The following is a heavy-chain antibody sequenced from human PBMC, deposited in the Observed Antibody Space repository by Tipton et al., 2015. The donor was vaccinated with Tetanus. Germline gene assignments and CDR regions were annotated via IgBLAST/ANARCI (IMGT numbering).Heavy chain of an antibody. Sequence: GSLRLSCAASGFSFSDSYMSWIRQAPGKGLEWVSYISGSGNTIYYADSVKGRFAVSRDNAKNSLYLQMSTLRDDDTGVYYCARRGEARANWFDSWGQGTLVTVSS. CDR1: GFSFSDSY. CDR2: ISGSGNTI. J-gene: IGHJ5*01. CDR3: ARRGEARANWFDS. V-gene: IGHV3-11*04.